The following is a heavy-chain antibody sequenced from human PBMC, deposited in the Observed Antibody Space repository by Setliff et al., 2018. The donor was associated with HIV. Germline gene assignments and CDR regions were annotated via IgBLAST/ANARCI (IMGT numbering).Heavy chain of an antibody. CDR1: GFTFYSYG. J-gene: IGHJ4*02. Sequence: PGGSLRLSCAASGFTFYSYGMHWVRQAPGKGLEWVALIWYDASKKEYADSVKGRFNILRDDSKKTVDLQMNSLRADDTAVYYCVKDVVKFWSGSGALDFWGPGTLVTVSS. CDR3: VKDVVKFWSGSGALDF. CDR2: IWYDASKK. D-gene: IGHD3-3*01. V-gene: IGHV3-33*06.